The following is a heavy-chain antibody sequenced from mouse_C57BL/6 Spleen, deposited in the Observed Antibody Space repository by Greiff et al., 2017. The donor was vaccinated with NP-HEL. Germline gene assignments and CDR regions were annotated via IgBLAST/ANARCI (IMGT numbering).Heavy chain of an antibody. CDR3: ARDYYDYDSAMDY. D-gene: IGHD2-4*01. V-gene: IGHV3-6*01. CDR1: GYSITSGYY. Sequence: EVKLQESGPGLVKPSQSLSLTCSVTGYSITSGYYWNWIRQFPGNKLEWMGYISYDGSNNYNPSLKNRISITRDTSKNQFFLKLNSVTTEDTATYYCARDYYDYDSAMDYWGQGTSVTVSS. CDR2: ISYDGSN. J-gene: IGHJ4*01.